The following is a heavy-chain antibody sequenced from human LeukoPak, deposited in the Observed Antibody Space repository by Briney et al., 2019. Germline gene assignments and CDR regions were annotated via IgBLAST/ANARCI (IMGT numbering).Heavy chain of an antibody. Sequence: SETLSLTCIVSGGSLGSGAYYWSWIRQHPGKGREWIGYTYYSGSTYYNPTLKSRVTISVDTSKNQFSLKLSSVTAADTAVYYCARGYSYGSPFDYWGQGTLVTVSS. CDR3: ARGYSYGSPFDY. J-gene: IGHJ4*02. CDR1: GGSLGSGAYY. D-gene: IGHD5-18*01. CDR2: TYYSGST. V-gene: IGHV4-31*03.